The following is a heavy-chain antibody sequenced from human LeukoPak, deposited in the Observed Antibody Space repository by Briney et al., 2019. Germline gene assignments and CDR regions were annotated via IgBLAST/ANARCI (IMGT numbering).Heavy chain of an antibody. Sequence: PGRSLRHSCAASGFTFSSYAMHWVRQAPGKGLEWVAVISYDGTNKYYADSVKGRFTISRDNSKNTVYLQMNSLRAEDTAVYYCARDLGSSGYEGFDYWGQGTLVTVSS. V-gene: IGHV3-30*04. CDR2: ISYDGTNK. CDR3: ARDLGSSGYEGFDY. CDR1: GFTFSSYA. D-gene: IGHD3-22*01. J-gene: IGHJ4*02.